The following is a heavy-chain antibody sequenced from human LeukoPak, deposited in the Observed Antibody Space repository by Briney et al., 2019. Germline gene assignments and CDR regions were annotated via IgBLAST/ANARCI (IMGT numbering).Heavy chain of an antibody. V-gene: IGHV3-21*01. D-gene: IGHD2-2*01. CDR3: ANHLACGSTTCPPFDS. CDR1: GFTFSSYS. CDR2: ISDDSNYI. J-gene: IGHJ4*02. Sequence: GGSLRLSCAASGFTFSSYSMNWVRQAPGMGLEWVSSISDDSNYIYYADSVKGRFTISRDNAKNSLSLQMNSLRAEDTVVYYCANHLACGSTTCPPFDSWGQGTLVTVSS.